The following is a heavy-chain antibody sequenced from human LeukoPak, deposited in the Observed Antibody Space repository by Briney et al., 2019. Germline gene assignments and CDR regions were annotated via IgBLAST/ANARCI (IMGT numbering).Heavy chain of an antibody. J-gene: IGHJ4*02. D-gene: IGHD6-19*01. V-gene: IGHV3-30*18. CDR2: ISYDGSNK. CDR3: AKTAVAGTSVYFDY. Sequence: GRSLRLSCAASGFTFSSYGMHWVRQAPGKGLEWVAVISYDGSNKYYADSVKGQFTISRDNSKNTLYLQMNSLRAEDTAVYYCAKTAVAGTSVYFDYWGQGTLVTVSS. CDR1: GFTFSSYG.